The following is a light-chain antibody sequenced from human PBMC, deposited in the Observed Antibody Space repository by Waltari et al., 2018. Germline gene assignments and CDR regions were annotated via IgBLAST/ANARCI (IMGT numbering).Light chain of an antibody. Sequence: EIVLTQSPATLSLSPGERATPFCRASQGVSSYLAWYQQKPGQAPRLLIYDASNRATGIPARFSGSGSGTDFTLTISSLEPEDFAVYYCQQRSNWPPWTFGQGTKVEIK. CDR2: DAS. CDR1: QGVSSY. V-gene: IGKV3-11*01. CDR3: QQRSNWPPWT. J-gene: IGKJ1*01.